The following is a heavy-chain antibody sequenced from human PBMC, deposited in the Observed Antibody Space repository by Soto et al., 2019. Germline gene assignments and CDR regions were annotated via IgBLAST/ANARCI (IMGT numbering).Heavy chain of an antibody. D-gene: IGHD4-4*01. V-gene: IGHV5-51*01. CDR3: ARHGKDLSNPFLFDYYYMDV. CDR2: IYPGDSDT. J-gene: IGHJ6*03. CDR1: GYSFTSYW. Sequence: GESLKISCKGSGYSFTSYWIGWVRQMPGKGLEWMGIIYPGDSDTRYSPSFQGQVTISVDKSISTAYLQWSSLKASDTAMYYCARHGKDLSNPFLFDYYYMDVWGKGTTVTVSS.